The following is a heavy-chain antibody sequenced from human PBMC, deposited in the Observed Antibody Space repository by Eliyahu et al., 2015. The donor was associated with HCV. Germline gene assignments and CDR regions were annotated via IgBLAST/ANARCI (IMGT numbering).Heavy chain of an antibody. CDR2: IHYXGST. V-gene: IGHV4-59*01. Sequence: QVQLQESGPRLVKPSETLSLTCTVSXGSXTTYYWSWIRQPPGKGLQWIGXIHYXGSTNYNPSXKSRVTISVDTSKXQFSLNLTSVTAADTAVYYCASGGGGIAVAGTGGWFDPWGQGTLVTVSS. CDR3: ASGGGGIAVAGTGGWFDP. J-gene: IGHJ5*02. D-gene: IGHD6-19*01. CDR1: XGSXTTYY.